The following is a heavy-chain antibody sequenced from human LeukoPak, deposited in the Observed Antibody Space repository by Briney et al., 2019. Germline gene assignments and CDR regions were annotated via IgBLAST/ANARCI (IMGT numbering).Heavy chain of an antibody. D-gene: IGHD2-2*01. J-gene: IGHJ4*02. CDR2: ISAYNGNT. V-gene: IGHV1-18*01. CDR1: GYTFTSYG. CDR3: ARDGSRYCSSTSCYFDY. Sequence: ASVKVSCKASGYTFTSYGISWVRQAPGQGLEWMGWISAYNGNTNYAQKLQGRVTMTTDTSTSTAYMELRSLRSDDTAVYYCARDGSRYCSSTSCYFDYWGQGTLVTVSS.